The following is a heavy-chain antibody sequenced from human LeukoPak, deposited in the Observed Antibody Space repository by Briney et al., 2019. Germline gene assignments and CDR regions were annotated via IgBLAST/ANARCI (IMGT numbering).Heavy chain of an antibody. CDR2: INSDESST. J-gene: IGHJ4*02. V-gene: IGHV3-74*01. D-gene: IGHD1-20*01. CDR1: GFTFSSYW. CDR3: ARGRPRNTCNDAVDN. Sequence: GGSLRLSCAASGFTFSSYWMHWVRQAPGKGVGWVSRINSDESSTSYADSVKGRFTISRYNDKNTLYLQMNSLRAEATSVDYCARGRPRNTCNDAVDNWGQGTLVTVSS.